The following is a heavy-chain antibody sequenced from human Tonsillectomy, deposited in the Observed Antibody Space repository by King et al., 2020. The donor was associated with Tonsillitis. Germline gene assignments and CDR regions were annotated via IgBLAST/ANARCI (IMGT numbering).Heavy chain of an antibody. CDR3: ARWHKDYYGSGPFDY. CDR1: GFTFSSYG. V-gene: IGHV3-33*08. D-gene: IGHD3-10*01. Sequence: VQLVESGGGVVQPGRSLRLSCAASGFTFSSYGMHWVRQAPGKGLGWVAVIWYYGSNKYYSDSVKGRFTISRDNSKNTLYLQMNSLEAEDTAVYYCARWHKDYYGSGPFDYWGQGTLVTVSS. CDR2: IWYYGSNK. J-gene: IGHJ4*02.